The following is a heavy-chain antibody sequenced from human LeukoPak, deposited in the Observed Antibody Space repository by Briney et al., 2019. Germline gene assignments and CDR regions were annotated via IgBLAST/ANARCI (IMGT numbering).Heavy chain of an antibody. CDR2: IYNSGST. V-gene: IGHV4-59*01. D-gene: IGHD3-22*01. J-gene: IGHJ6*03. Sequence: SETLSLTCTVSGGSISSYYWSWIRQPPGKGPEWLGYIYNSGSTNYNPSLKSRVTISVDRSKNQFSLKLSSVTAADTAVYYCARGGYYDSSAPRMDVWGKGTTVTVSS. CDR3: ARGGYYDSSAPRMDV. CDR1: GGSISSYY.